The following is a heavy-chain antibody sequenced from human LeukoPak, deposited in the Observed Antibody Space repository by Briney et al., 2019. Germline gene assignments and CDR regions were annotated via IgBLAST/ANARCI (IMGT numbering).Heavy chain of an antibody. D-gene: IGHD6-19*01. V-gene: IGHV3-66*01. CDR1: GFTFSTNY. J-gene: IGHJ3*02. Sequence: GGSLRLSCAASGFTFSTNYMSWVRRAPGKGLEWVSIIYSGGSTYYSDSVKGRFTISRDFSQNTVYLQMNSLRAEDTAVYYCAREGGWSRLDAFDIWGQGTMVTVSS. CDR3: AREGGWSRLDAFDI. CDR2: IYSGGST.